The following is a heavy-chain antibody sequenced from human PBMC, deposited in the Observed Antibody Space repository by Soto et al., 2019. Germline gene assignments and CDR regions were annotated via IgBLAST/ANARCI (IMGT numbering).Heavy chain of an antibody. CDR3: ARQGETGYTSGWKDDAFDV. V-gene: IGHV3-23*01. J-gene: IGHJ3*01. CDR2: VSDSGVAT. Sequence: EVQLLESGGGLIQPGGSLRLSCAASGFIFSNYAMNWVRQAPGKGLEWVSSVSDSGVATHFADSVKGRFSISRDNSKNTQSLQMNSLRAEDTAVYYWARQGETGYTSGWKDDAFDVWGQGTVVTVSA. CDR1: GFIFSNYA. D-gene: IGHD6-19*01.